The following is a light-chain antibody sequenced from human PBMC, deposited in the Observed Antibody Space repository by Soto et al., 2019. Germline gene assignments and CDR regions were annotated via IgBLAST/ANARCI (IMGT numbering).Light chain of an antibody. CDR3: QQYNQWPNT. Sequence: DIVMTQSPATLSVSPGERATLSCRASQSVSSNLAWYQHKPGQAPRLLMYGASTRATDIPARFTGSESGTEFTLTISSLQSEDFAVYYCQQYNQWPNTFGQGTELEFK. CDR2: GAS. J-gene: IGKJ2*01. V-gene: IGKV3-15*01. CDR1: QSVSSN.